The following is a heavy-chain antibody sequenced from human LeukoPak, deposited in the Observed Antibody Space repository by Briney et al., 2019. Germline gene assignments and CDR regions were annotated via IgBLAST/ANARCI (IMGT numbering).Heavy chain of an antibody. CDR1: GFTFSSYE. V-gene: IGHV3-48*03. J-gene: IGHJ4*02. D-gene: IGHD3-9*01. Sequence: TGGSLRLSCAASGFTFSSYEMNWVRQAPGKGLEWVSYISSSGSTIYYADSVKGRFTISGDNAKNSLYLQMNSLRAEDTAVYYCANLGMVYNILTGFRRPQTDDYWGQGTLVTVSS. CDR3: ANLGMVYNILTGFRRPQTDDY. CDR2: ISSSGSTI.